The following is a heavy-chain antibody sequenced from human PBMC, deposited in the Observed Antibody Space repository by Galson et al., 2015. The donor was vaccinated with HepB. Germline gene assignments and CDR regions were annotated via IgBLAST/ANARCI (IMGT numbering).Heavy chain of an antibody. J-gene: IGHJ4*02. CDR1: GFTFSTYS. CDR3: ARQNGYAFDY. Sequence: SLRLSCAASGFTFSTYSMNWVRQAPGKGLEWILYISSGSTTIFYADSVKGRFTVSRDNAKNSLYLQMDSLRDEDTAVYYCARQNGYAFDYWGQGTLVTFSS. D-gene: IGHD5-12*01. CDR2: ISSGSTTI. V-gene: IGHV3-48*02.